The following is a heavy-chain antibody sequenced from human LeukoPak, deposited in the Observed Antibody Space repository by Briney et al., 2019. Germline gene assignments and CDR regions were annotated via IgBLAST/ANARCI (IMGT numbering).Heavy chain of an antibody. CDR2: IDWDGGIT. V-gene: IGHV3-43*01. Sequence: GGSLRLSFAASGFNFSICSMNWVRQVPGKGLEWISLIDWDGGITYYADSVKGRFTVSRDNSKRSLYLHLTSLTPEDTALYYCAKDSFVGTTSFLDSWGQGTLVIVSS. D-gene: IGHD1-26*01. CDR1: GFNFSICS. CDR3: AKDSFVGTTSFLDS. J-gene: IGHJ4*02.